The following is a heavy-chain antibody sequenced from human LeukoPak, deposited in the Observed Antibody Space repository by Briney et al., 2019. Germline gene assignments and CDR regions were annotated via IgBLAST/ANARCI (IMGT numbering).Heavy chain of an antibody. CDR3: ARQWGHSSGWYREGYFDY. CDR2: IYPGGSDT. CDR1: GYSFTSYW. D-gene: IGHD6-19*01. J-gene: IGHJ4*02. Sequence: GESLKISCKGSGYSFTSYWIGWVRQMPGKGLEWMGIIYPGGSDTRYSPSFQGQVTISADKSISTAYLQWSSLKASDTAMYYCARQWGHSSGWYREGYFDYWGQGTLVTVSS. V-gene: IGHV5-51*01.